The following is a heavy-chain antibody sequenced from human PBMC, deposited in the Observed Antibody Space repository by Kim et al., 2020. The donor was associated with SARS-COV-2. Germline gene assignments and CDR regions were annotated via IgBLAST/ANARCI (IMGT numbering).Heavy chain of an antibody. V-gene: IGHV4-31*03. CDR2: IYYSGST. D-gene: IGHD6-13*01. CDR3: ARDLLVYSSSWEFQH. J-gene: IGHJ1*01. CDR1: GGSISSGGYY. Sequence: SETLSLTCTVSGGSISSGGYYWSWIRQHPGKGLEWIGYIYYSGSTYYNPSLKSRVTISVDTSKNQFSLKLSSVTAADTAVYYCARDLLVYSSSWEFQHWGQGTLVTVSS.